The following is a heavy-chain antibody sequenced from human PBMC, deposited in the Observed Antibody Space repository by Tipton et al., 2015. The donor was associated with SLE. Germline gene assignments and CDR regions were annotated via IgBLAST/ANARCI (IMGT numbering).Heavy chain of an antibody. CDR2: ISYDGSSK. CDR3: ARDNSGWYWYFDY. Sequence: SLRLSCAASGFSFSSYGMHWVRQAPGKGLEWVAVISYDGSSKYYADSVKGRFTISRDNSKSTLYLQMSSLRAEDTALYYCARDNSGWYWYFDYWGQGTLVTVSS. CDR1: GFSFSSYG. D-gene: IGHD6-19*01. J-gene: IGHJ4*02. V-gene: IGHV3-30*19.